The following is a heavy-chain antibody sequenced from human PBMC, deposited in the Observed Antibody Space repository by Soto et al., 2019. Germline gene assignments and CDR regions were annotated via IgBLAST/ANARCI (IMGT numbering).Heavy chain of an antibody. CDR3: ARDGDYSSGWFDEDY. J-gene: IGHJ4*02. V-gene: IGHV1-18*01. CDR1: GYTFTSYG. Sequence: QVQLVQSGAEVKKPGASVKVSCKASGYTFTSYGISWVRQAPGQGLEWMGWISAYNGNTNYAQKLQGRVNLAKGTSTRTGYMELRSLRSDDTAVYYCARDGDYSSGWFDEDYWGQGTLVTVSS. CDR2: ISAYNGNT. D-gene: IGHD6-19*01.